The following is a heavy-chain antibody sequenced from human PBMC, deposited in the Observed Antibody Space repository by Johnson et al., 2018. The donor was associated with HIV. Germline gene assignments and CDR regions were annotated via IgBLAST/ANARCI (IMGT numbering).Heavy chain of an antibody. CDR2: ISFDGGAI. Sequence: QMQLVESGGGVVQPGRSLRLSCSASGFSFNDYAMHWVRQAPGKGLEWVAVISFDGGAIYYADSVEGLFTISRDNAKNSLYLQMNSLRAEDTAVYYCARGGRAHYGGNFGAFDIWGQGTMVTVSS. CDR1: GFSFNDYA. CDR3: ARGGRAHYGGNFGAFDI. D-gene: IGHD4-23*01. J-gene: IGHJ3*02. V-gene: IGHV3-30-3*01.